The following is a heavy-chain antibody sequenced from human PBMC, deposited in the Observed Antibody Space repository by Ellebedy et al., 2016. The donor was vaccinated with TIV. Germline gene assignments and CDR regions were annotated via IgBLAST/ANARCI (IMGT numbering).Heavy chain of an antibody. CDR1: GFTFSSYW. V-gene: IGHV3-7*01. CDR2: IKQDGSVK. Sequence: GGSLRLXCAASGFTFSSYWMHWVRQAPGKGLEWVANIKQDGSVKKYVDSVKGRFTISRDNAKNSVYLQLNSLRVEDTAVYYCAREVGGGGAYWGQGTLVTVSS. D-gene: IGHD2-21*01. CDR3: AREVGGGGAY. J-gene: IGHJ4*02.